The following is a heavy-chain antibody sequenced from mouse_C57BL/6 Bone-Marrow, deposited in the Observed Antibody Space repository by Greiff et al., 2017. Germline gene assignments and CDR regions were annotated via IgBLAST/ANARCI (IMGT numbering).Heavy chain of an antibody. CDR3: ARGGLGYFGREYVDG. D-gene: IGHD2-3*01. CDR1: GYTFTSYW. J-gene: IGHJ1*03. CDR2: INPSSGYT. V-gene: IGHV1-7*01. Sequence: QVHVKQSGAELAKPGASVKLSCKASGYTFTSYWMHWVKQRPGQGLEWIGYINPSSGYTTYNQKFKDKATLTADKSSSTAYMQLSSLTCEDSAVYYCARGGLGYFGREYVDGWGTGTTVTVSS.